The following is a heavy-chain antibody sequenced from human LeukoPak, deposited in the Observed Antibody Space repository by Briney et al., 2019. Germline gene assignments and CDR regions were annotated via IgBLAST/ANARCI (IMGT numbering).Heavy chain of an antibody. V-gene: IGHV3-30-3*01. CDR2: ILYDGNNK. CDR1: GFTFSSYT. J-gene: IGHJ5*02. CDR3: PLDGYSRSWNH. Sequence: GGSLRLSCAASGFTFSSYTMHWVRQAPGQGLEWLTLILYDGNNKHYADSVKGRFTISRDNSKNTLYLQMTSLRAEDTAVYYCPLDGYSRSWNHWGQGTLVTVSS. D-gene: IGHD6-13*01.